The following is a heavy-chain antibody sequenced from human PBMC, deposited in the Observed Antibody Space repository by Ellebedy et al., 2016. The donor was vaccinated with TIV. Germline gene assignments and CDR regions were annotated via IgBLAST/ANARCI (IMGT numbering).Heavy chain of an antibody. D-gene: IGHD6-19*01. J-gene: IGHJ4*02. Sequence: PGGSLRLSCAASGFTFSGYWISWVRQAPGKGLEWVAVIKQDGTEKYYVDSVKGRFTISRDNANNSLYLQMKSLRAEDTAVHYCAVAVYSSGWFNFDYWGQGTLVTVSS. CDR3: AVAVYSSGWFNFDY. CDR1: GFTFSGYW. V-gene: IGHV3-7*03. CDR2: IKQDGTEK.